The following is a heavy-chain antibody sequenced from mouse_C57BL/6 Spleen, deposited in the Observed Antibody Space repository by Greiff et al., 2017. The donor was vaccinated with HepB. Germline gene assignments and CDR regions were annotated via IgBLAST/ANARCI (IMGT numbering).Heavy chain of an antibody. CDR1: GYTFTDYY. D-gene: IGHD2-4*01. Sequence: EVKLQQSGPELVKPGASVKISCKASGYTFTDYYMNWVKQSHGKSLEWIGDINPNNGGTSYNQKFKGKATLTVDKSSSTAYMELRSLTSEDSAVYYCARGSYYDYESYWGQGTLVTVSA. CDR3: ARGSYYDYESY. J-gene: IGHJ3*01. CDR2: INPNNGGT. V-gene: IGHV1-26*01.